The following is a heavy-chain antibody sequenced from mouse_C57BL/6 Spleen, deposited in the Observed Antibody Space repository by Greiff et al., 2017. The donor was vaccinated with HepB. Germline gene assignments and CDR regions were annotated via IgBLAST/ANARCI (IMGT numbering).Heavy chain of an antibody. CDR1: GYTFTDYE. V-gene: IGHV1-15*01. Sequence: VQLVESGAELVRPGASVTLSCKASGYTFTDYEMHWVKQTPVHGLEWIGAIDPETGGTAYNQKFKGKAILTADKSSSTAYMELRSLTSEDSAVYYCTKFAYWGQGTLVTVSA. CDR3: TKFAY. CDR2: IDPETGGT. J-gene: IGHJ3*01.